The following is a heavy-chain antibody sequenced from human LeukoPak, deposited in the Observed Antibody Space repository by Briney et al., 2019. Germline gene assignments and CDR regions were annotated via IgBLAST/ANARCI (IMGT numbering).Heavy chain of an antibody. J-gene: IGHJ5*02. V-gene: IGHV4-39*07. CDR2: IYYSGST. CDR1: GGSISSSSYY. CDR3: ARVPDIVATNTDTGFDP. D-gene: IGHD5-12*01. Sequence: SETLSLTCTVSGGSISSSSYYWGWIRQPPGKGLEWIGSIYYSGSTYYNPSLKSRVTISVDTSKNQFSLKLSSVTAADTAVYYCARVPDIVATNTDTGFDPWGQGTLVTVSS.